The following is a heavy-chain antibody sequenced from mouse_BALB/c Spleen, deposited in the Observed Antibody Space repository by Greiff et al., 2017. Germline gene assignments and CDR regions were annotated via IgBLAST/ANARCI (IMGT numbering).Heavy chain of an antibody. V-gene: IGHV2-6-7*01. J-gene: IGHJ1*01. CDR3: ARDPGYGKPRYWYFDV. Sequence: QVQLKESGPGLVAPSQSLSITCTVSGFSLTGYGVNWVRQPPGKGLEWLGMIWGDGRTDYNSALKSRLSISKDNSKSHVFLKMNSLQTDDTARYYCARDPGYGKPRYWYFDVWGAGTTVTVSS. CDR2: IWGDGRT. CDR1: GFSLTGYG. D-gene: IGHD2-1*01.